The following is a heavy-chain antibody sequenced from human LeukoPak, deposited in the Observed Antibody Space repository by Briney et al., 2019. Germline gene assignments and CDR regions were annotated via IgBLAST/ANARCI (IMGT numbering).Heavy chain of an antibody. D-gene: IGHD1-1*01. CDR3: VKRTGYHYDY. CDR2: ITGSGYST. J-gene: IGHJ4*02. V-gene: IGHV3-64D*06. CDR1: GFTFSDYS. Sequence: GGSLRLSCSASGFTFSDYSMHWVRQAPWKGPEYVSAITGSGYSTFYAGSVKGRFTISRDNSKNMLYLQMSSLRAEDTAVYYCVKRTGYHYDYWGQGTLVTVSS.